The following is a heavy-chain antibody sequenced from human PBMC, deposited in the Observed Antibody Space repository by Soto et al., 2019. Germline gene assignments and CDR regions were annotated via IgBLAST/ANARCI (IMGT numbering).Heavy chain of an antibody. CDR2: IIPILGIA. V-gene: IGHV1-69*02. CDR1: GVTFSSYT. Sequence: QVQLVQSGAEVKKPGSSVKVSCTASGVTFSSYTISWVRQAPGQGLEWMGRIIPILGIANYAQKFQGRVTITADKSTSTAYMELSSLRSEDTAVYYCAGGDYSNPSRWFDPWCQGTLVTVSS. D-gene: IGHD4-4*01. J-gene: IGHJ5*02. CDR3: AGGDYSNPSRWFDP.